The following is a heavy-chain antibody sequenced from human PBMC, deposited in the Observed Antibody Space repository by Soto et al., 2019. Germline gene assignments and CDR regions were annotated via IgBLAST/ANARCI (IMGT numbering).Heavy chain of an antibody. CDR2: IYYSGST. D-gene: IGHD6-19*01. Sequence: PSETLSLTCTVSGGSISSSSYYWGWIRQPPGKGLEWIGSIYYSGSTYYNPSLKSRVTISVDTSKNQFSLKLSSVTAADTAVYYCARHDRKWLVPNFDYWGQGTLVTVSS. J-gene: IGHJ4*02. CDR3: ARHDRKWLVPNFDY. V-gene: IGHV4-39*01. CDR1: GGSISSSSYY.